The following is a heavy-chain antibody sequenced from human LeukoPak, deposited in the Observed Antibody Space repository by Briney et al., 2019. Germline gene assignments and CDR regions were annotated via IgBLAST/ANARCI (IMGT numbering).Heavy chain of an antibody. D-gene: IGHD5-18*01. V-gene: IGHV4-39*07. CDR3: ATGGYSYGGDDAFDI. J-gene: IGHJ3*02. Sequence: SETLSLTCTVSGGSISSSSYYWGWIRQPPGKGLEWIGYIYHSGSTYYNPSLKSRVTISVDRSKNQFSLKLSSVTAADTAVYYCATGGYSYGGDDAFDIWGQGTMVTVSS. CDR1: GGSISSSSYY. CDR2: IYHSGST.